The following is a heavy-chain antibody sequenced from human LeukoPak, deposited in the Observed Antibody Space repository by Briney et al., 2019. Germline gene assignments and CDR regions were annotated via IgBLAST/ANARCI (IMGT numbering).Heavy chain of an antibody. CDR2: IYHSGST. V-gene: IGHV4-30-2*03. Sequence: PSQTLSLTCAVSGGSISSGGYSWSWIRQPPGKGLEWIGYIYHSGSTYYNPSLKSRVTISVDTSRNQFSLKLSSVTAADTAVYYCARHIGYSSSWYADYWGQGTLVTVSS. CDR1: GGSISSGGYS. CDR3: ARHIGYSSSWYADY. D-gene: IGHD6-13*01. J-gene: IGHJ4*02.